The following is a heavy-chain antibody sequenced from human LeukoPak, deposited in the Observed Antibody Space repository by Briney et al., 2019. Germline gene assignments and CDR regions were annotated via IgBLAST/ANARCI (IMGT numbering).Heavy chain of an antibody. Sequence: RASVKVSCKASGYTFTSYDINWVRQATGQGLEWMGWMYPNSGNTDYAHKFQGRGTMTRNTSISTAYMELSSLRSEDTDVYYCARSGSTYYDFWSGYVDLAKYWGQGTLVTVSS. J-gene: IGHJ4*02. V-gene: IGHV1-8*01. CDR2: MYPNSGNT. D-gene: IGHD3-3*01. CDR1: GYTFTSYD. CDR3: ARSGSTYYDFWSGYVDLAKY.